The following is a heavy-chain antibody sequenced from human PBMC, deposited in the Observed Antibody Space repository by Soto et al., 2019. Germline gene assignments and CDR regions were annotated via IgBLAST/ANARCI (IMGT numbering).Heavy chain of an antibody. V-gene: IGHV3-23*01. Sequence: GGSLRLSCAASGLTFSSYAMSWVRQAPGKGLEWVSVITDSGGSTYYADSVKGRFTISRDNSKNSLYLQMNSLRAEDTAVYYCARDCGSTSCYSAYYGMDVWGQGTTVTVSS. J-gene: IGHJ6*02. D-gene: IGHD2-2*01. CDR2: ITDSGGST. CDR1: GLTFSSYA. CDR3: ARDCGSTSCYSAYYGMDV.